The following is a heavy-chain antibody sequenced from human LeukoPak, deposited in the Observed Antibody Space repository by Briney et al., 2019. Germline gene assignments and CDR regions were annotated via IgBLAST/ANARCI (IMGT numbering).Heavy chain of an antibody. CDR1: GCSISSYY. CDR2: IYYSGST. J-gene: IGHJ4*02. Sequence: PSETLSLTCTVSGCSISSYYWSWIRQPPGKGLEWIGYIYYSGSTNYNPSLKSRVTISVDTSKNQFSLKLSSVTAADTAVYYCAASMVRGVIITRKPYLFDYWGQGTLVTVSS. V-gene: IGHV4-59*01. CDR3: AASMVRGVIITRKPYLFDY. D-gene: IGHD3-10*01.